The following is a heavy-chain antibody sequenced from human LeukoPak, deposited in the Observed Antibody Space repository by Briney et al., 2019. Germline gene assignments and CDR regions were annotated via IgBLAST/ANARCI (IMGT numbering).Heavy chain of an antibody. CDR1: GFTFSRYG. D-gene: IGHD3-22*01. CDR2: ISHDGSNK. V-gene: IGHV3-30*18. Sequence: GGSLRLSCAASGFTFSRYGMHWLRQAPGKGLEWVAVISHDGSNKYYADSVKGRFTISRDNSKNTLYLQMNSLRAEDTAVYYCEKINYNDSSGYLDYWGQGTLVTVSS. CDR3: EKINYNDSSGYLDY. J-gene: IGHJ4*02.